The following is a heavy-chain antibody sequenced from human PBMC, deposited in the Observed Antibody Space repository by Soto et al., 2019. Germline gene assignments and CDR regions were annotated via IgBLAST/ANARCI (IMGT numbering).Heavy chain of an antibody. V-gene: IGHV4-59*01. CDR3: ARDLKEYCSDGKCNWFGP. CDR2: ISYSGST. Sequence: PSEALSLTCTVSGASISTYYWSWIRQPPGKGLKWIGYISYSGSTNYNPSLKSRVTISFDASKNEISLQVRSATAADAAVYYCARDLKEYCSDGKCNWFGPWGQVHLITVSS. J-gene: IGHJ5*02. CDR1: GASISTYY. D-gene: IGHD2-15*01.